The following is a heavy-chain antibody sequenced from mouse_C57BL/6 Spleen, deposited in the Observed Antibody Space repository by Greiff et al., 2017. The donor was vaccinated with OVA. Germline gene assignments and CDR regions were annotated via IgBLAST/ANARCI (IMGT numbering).Heavy chain of an antibody. V-gene: IGHV1-50*01. J-gene: IGHJ4*01. Sequence: QVQLQQPGAELVKPGASVKLSCKASGYTFTSYWMQWVKQRPGQGLEWIGEIDPSDSYTNYNQKFKGKATLTVDTSSSTAYMQLSSLTSEDSAVYYCARRGELPFLSMDYWGQGTSVTVSS. D-gene: IGHD2-1*01. CDR2: IDPSDSYT. CDR3: ARRGELPFLSMDY. CDR1: GYTFTSYW.